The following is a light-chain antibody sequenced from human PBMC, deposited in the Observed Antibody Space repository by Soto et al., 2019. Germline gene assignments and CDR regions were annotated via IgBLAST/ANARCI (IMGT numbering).Light chain of an antibody. CDR3: QQCGSSPLT. V-gene: IGKV3-20*01. CDR2: GAS. Sequence: EIVLTQFPGTLSLSPGESATLSCRASQSVSSSYLAWYQQKPGQAPRVLIYGASSRASGIPDRFSGSGSGTDFTLTISRLEPEDFAVYYCQQCGSSPLTCGGGTRVEIK. J-gene: IGKJ4*01. CDR1: QSVSSSY.